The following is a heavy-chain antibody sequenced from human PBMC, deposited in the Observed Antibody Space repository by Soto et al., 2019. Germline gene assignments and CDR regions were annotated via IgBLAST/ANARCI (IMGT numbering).Heavy chain of an antibody. D-gene: IGHD4-4*01. V-gene: IGHV4-39*01. CDR2: IYYSGST. CDR1: GGSISSSSYY. J-gene: IGHJ5*02. Sequence: SETLSLTCTVSGGSISSSSYYWGWIRQPPGKGLEWIGSIYYSGSTYYNPSLKSRVTISVDTSKNQFSLKLSSVTAADTAVYYCARQGDYSNPNWFDPWGQGTLVTVSS. CDR3: ARQGDYSNPNWFDP.